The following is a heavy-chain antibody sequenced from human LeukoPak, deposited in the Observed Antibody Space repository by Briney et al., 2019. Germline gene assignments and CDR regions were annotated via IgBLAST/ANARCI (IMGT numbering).Heavy chain of an antibody. CDR1: GDSFSSDA. CDR3: ATQSSGWHIYYFDH. Sequence: ASVKVPCKASGDSFSSDAISWVRQVPGQGYEWLGRIIPILGVTHYALKFRGRVTITADKSTSAADMELRSLTSDDTAVYYCATQSSGWHIYYFDHWGQGTLVTVSS. D-gene: IGHD6-25*01. CDR2: IIPILGVT. J-gene: IGHJ4*02. V-gene: IGHV1-69*04.